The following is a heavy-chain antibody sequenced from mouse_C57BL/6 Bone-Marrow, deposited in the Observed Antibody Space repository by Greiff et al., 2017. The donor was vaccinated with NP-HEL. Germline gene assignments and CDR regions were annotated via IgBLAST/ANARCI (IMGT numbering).Heavy chain of an antibody. V-gene: IGHV2-2*01. CDR1: GFSLTSYG. Sequence: VKLMESGPGLVQPSQSLSITCTVSGFSLTSYGVHWVRQSPGKGLEWLGVIWSGGSTDYNAAFISRLSISKDNSKSQVFFKMNSLQADDTAIYYCARNWGYLYYAMDYWGQGTSVTVSS. J-gene: IGHJ4*01. CDR3: ARNWGYLYYAMDY. CDR2: IWSGGST.